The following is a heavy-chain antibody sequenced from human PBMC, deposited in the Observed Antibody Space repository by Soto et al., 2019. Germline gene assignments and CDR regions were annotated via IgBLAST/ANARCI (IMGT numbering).Heavy chain of an antibody. CDR1: GYSFTNYW. Sequence: GESLKISCKASGYSFTNYWIGWVRQIPGKGLEWMGLIFPGDSDTRYSPSFQGQVTISADKSITTAHLQWSSLKASDTAIYYCARQALPTNYYGMDVWGQGTTVTVSS. V-gene: IGHV5-51*01. CDR2: IFPGDSDT. CDR3: ARQALPTNYYGMDV. D-gene: IGHD1-26*01. J-gene: IGHJ6*02.